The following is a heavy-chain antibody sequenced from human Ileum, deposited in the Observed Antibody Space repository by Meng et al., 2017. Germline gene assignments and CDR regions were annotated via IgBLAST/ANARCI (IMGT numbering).Heavy chain of an antibody. Sequence: VQLQQWGAGLLKRSETLALTCAVYGGSCSGYYWSWIRQPPGKGLEWIGEINHSGSTNYNPSLKSRVTISVDTSKNQFSLKLRSVTAADTAVYYCARDKAVVVTTYAFDVWGQGTMVTVSS. V-gene: IGHV4-34*01. D-gene: IGHD3-22*01. J-gene: IGHJ3*01. CDR2: INHSGST. CDR1: GGSCSGYY. CDR3: ARDKAVVVTTYAFDV.